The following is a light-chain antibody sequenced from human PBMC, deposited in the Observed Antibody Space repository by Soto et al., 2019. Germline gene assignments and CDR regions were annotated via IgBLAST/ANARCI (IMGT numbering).Light chain of an antibody. V-gene: IGLV2-14*01. J-gene: IGLJ1*01. CDR1: SSDVGGYNY. CDR2: EVS. CDR3: SSYTSSSSYV. Sequence: QSVLTQPASVSGSPGQSLTISCTGTSSDVGGYNYVSWYQQHPGKAPRLIIYEVSNRPSGVSNRFSGSKSGNTASLTISGLRAEDEAHYYCSSYTSSSSYVFGTGTKVTVL.